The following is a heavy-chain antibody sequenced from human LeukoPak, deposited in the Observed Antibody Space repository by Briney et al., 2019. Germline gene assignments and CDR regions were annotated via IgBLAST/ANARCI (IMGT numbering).Heavy chain of an antibody. V-gene: IGHV3-30*02. CDR2: IRYDGSNK. D-gene: IGHD6-6*01. CDR1: GFTFSSYG. CDR3: AKGDRGIAVRPDAFNI. J-gene: IGHJ3*02. Sequence: PGGSLRLSCAASGFTFSSYGIHWVRQAPGKGLEWVAFIRYDGSNKYYADSVKGRFTTSRDNSKNTLYLQMNSLRAEDTAVYYCAKGDRGIAVRPDAFNIWGQGTMVTVSS.